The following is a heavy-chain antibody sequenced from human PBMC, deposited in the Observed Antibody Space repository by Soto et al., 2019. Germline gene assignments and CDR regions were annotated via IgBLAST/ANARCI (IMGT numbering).Heavy chain of an antibody. V-gene: IGHV3-30*18. J-gene: IGHJ4*02. CDR2: ISHEGNSK. CDR3: AKTITLSPSDDSRGRGALIDH. Sequence: QVQLVESGGGVVQPGGSLRLSCAASGFTFSVFGMHWVRQAPGKGPEWVAVISHEGNSKHYADSVKGRFTISRDNAKNTLSLLMDSLRPEGTALYYCAKTITLSPSDDSRGRGALIDHWGQGTLVTVSS. CDR1: GFTFSVFG. D-gene: IGHD6-19*01.